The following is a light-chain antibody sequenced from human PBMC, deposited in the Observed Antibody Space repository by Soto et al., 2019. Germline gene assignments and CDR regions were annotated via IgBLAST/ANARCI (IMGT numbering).Light chain of an antibody. CDR3: AAWDDSLSGPL. Sequence: QSVLTQPPSASGTPGQRVTISCSGSSSNIGSNYVYWYQQLPGTAPKLLIYRNNQRPSGVPDRFSGSKSGTSASLAISGLRSEDEADYYCAAWDDSLSGPLFCGGTKLTVL. CDR1: SSNIGSNY. V-gene: IGLV1-47*01. J-gene: IGLJ3*02. CDR2: RNN.